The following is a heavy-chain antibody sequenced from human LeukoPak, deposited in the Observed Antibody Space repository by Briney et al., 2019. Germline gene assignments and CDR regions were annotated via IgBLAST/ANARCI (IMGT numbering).Heavy chain of an antibody. V-gene: IGHV1-8*01. D-gene: IGHD7-27*01. Sequence: GASVKVPCKASGYTFTSYDINWVRQATGQGLEWMGWMSPNSGNTGYAQNFQGRVTMTRDTSIGTAYLELSSLKPEDTAVYYCARPPPIWGADYWGQGTLVTVSS. CDR3: ARPPPIWGADY. CDR1: GYTFTSYD. J-gene: IGHJ4*02. CDR2: MSPNSGNT.